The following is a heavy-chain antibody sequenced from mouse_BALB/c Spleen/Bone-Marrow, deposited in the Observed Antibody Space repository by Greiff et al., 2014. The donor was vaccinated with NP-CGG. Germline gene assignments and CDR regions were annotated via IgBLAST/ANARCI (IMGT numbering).Heavy chain of an antibody. CDR2: INPYNGAT. Sequence: VQLQQPGPELVKPGASAKISCKASGYSFTGYYMHWVKQSHVKSLEWIGRINPYNGATSYNQNFKDKASLTVDKSSSTAYMELHSLTSEDSAVYYCANYDGGFAYWGQGTLVTVSA. CDR3: ANYDGGFAY. D-gene: IGHD2-4*01. J-gene: IGHJ3*01. V-gene: IGHV1-26*01. CDR1: GYSFTGYY.